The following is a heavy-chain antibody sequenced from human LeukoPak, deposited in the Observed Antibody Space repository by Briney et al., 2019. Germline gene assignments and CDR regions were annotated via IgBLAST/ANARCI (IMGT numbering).Heavy chain of an antibody. V-gene: IGHV1-2*02. CDR1: GYTFTGYY. CDR3: ARVRSYCTNGVCYWDLDY. J-gene: IGHJ4*02. CDR2: INPNGGGT. D-gene: IGHD2-8*01. Sequence: ASVKVSCKASGYTFTGYYMHWVRQAPGQGLEWMGWINPNGGGTKYGQKFQGRVTMTRDTSISTAYMELSRLRSDDTAVYYCARVRSYCTNGVCYWDLDYWGQGTLVTVSS.